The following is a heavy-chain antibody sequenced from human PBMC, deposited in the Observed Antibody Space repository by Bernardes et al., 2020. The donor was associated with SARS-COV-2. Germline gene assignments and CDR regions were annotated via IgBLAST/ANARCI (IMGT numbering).Heavy chain of an antibody. V-gene: IGHV1-18*01. CDR3: ATVVGYSYGGGWFDP. J-gene: IGHJ5*02. CDR1: GYTFTSYG. CDR2: ISGDEGNT. D-gene: IGHD5-12*01. Sequence: SVKVSCKASGYTFTSYGIIWVRQAPGQGLEWMGWISGDEGNTNYAHKFHGRVTMTTDTSTSTAHMGLRSLRSDDTDVYYCATVVGYSYGGGWFDPWGQGTLVTVSS.